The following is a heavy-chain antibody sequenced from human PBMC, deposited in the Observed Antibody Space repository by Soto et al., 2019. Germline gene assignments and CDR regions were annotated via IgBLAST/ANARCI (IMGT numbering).Heavy chain of an antibody. CDR1: GYTFTSSY. CDR3: ARSLMEGDY. V-gene: IGHV1-46*03. D-gene: IGHD1-1*01. Sequence: QVQLVQSGAEVKRPGASVKLSCKASGYTFTSSYIHWVRQAPGQGLEWMAIINPNGGSTNYAQKFQGRVTMTRGTSTTTVYMELSSLTSEDTAVYYCARSLMEGDYWGQGTLVTVSS. CDR2: INPNGGST. J-gene: IGHJ4*02.